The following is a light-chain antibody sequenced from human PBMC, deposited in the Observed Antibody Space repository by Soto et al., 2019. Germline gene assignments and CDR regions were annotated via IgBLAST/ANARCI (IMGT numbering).Light chain of an antibody. J-gene: IGKJ5*01. V-gene: IGKV1-39*01. Sequence: DIQLTQSPSSLSASLGDRFTISCRASQNIDNYLHWYQQKSGKAPEALIYAASSLRDGVSSRFSGSGYGTEFTLTINNLQPEDFATYYCQQSSSSPQITFGQGTRLEIK. CDR3: QQSSSSPQIT. CDR1: QNIDNY. CDR2: AAS.